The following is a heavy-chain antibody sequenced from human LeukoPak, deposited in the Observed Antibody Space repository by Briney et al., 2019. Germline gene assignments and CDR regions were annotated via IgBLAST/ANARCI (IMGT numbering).Heavy chain of an antibody. CDR2: IYYSGST. CDR1: GGSISSSSYY. J-gene: IGHJ6*02. V-gene: IGHV4-39*07. CDR3: ASVTPATYSYGPDYYYYAMDV. Sequence: SETLSLTCTVSGGSISSSSYYWGWTRQPPGTGLEWIGSIYYSGSTYYNPSLKSRVTISVDTSKNQFSLKLSSVTAADTAVYYCASVTPATYSYGPDYYYYAMDVWGQGTTVTVSS. D-gene: IGHD5-18*01.